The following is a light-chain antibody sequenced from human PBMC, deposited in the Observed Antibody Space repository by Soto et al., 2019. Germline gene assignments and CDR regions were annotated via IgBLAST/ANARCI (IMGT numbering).Light chain of an antibody. Sequence: SYALTQPPSVSVAPGQTATITCGGGNIGSKSVNWYQQRPGQAPVLVVYDDRDRPSGIPDRFYGSNSGNTATLTISRVEVGDEADYHCQEWDSTLDQWIFGGGTKLTVL. V-gene: IGLV3-21*02. CDR3: QEWDSTLDQWI. J-gene: IGLJ2*01. CDR1: NIGSKS. CDR2: DDR.